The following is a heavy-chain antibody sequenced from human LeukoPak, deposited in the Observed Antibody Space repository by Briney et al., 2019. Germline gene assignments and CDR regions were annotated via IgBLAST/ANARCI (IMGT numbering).Heavy chain of an antibody. CDR1: CDSISSYY. CDR2: IYYSGST. Sequence: SETLSLTCTVSCDSISSYYWSWIRQPPGKGLEWIGYIYYSGSTNYYPSLKSRVTISVDTSKNQFSLKLSSVTAADTAVYYYARVSKMATITPLFDYWGKGTLVTVSS. D-gene: IGHD5-24*01. V-gene: IGHV4-59*01. CDR3: ARVSKMATITPLFDY. J-gene: IGHJ4*02.